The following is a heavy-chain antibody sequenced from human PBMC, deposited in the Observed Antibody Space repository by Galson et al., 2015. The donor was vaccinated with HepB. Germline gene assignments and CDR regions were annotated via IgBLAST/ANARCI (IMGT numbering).Heavy chain of an antibody. CDR3: ARAFFREGPRGAFDI. D-gene: IGHD3-10*01. Sequence: SVKVSCKASGYTFTSYYMHWVRQAPGQGLEWMGIINPSGGSTSYAQKFQGRVTMTRDTSTSTVYMELSSLRSEDTAVYYCARAFFREGPRGAFDIWGQGTMVTVSS. V-gene: IGHV1-46*03. J-gene: IGHJ3*02. CDR1: GYTFTSYY. CDR2: INPSGGST.